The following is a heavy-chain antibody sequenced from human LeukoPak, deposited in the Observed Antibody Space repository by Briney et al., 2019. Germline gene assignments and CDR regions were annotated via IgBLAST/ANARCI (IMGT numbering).Heavy chain of an antibody. V-gene: IGHV3-48*03. J-gene: IGHJ5*02. CDR3: ARDRRFDSSGYYGNWFDP. Sequence: PGGSLRLSCAASGFTFSSYEMNWVRQAPGKGLEWVSYISSSGSTIYYADSVKGRFTISRDNAKNSPYLQMNSLRAEDTAVYYCARDRRFDSSGYYGNWFDPWGQGTLVTVSS. CDR2: ISSSGSTI. CDR1: GFTFSSYE. D-gene: IGHD3-22*01.